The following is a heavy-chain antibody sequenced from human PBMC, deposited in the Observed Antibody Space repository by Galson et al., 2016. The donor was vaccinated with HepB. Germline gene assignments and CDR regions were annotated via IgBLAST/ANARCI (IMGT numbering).Heavy chain of an antibody. CDR3: GRFKLEKDSIDY. J-gene: IGHJ4*02. Sequence: SLRLSCAASRFTFRTYSMNWVRQAPGKGLEWVSSISASGSYIHYADSVKGRFTISRDNAKNSLYLQLNSLRADDTAVYYCGRFKLEKDSIDYWGQGSLVTVSS. V-gene: IGHV3-21*01. D-gene: IGHD1-1*01. CDR2: ISASGSYI. CDR1: RFTFRTYS.